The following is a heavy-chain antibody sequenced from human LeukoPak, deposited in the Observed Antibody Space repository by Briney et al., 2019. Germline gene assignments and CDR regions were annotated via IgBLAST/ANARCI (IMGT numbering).Heavy chain of an antibody. J-gene: IGHJ2*01. CDR3: ARGSQPGPSYFDL. V-gene: IGHV3-74*01. D-gene: IGHD1-14*01. CDR2: IDSDGNSI. CDR1: GLIISNYW. Sequence: PGGSLRLSCAASGLIISNYWMHWVRQAPGKGLVWVSRIDSDGNSIRYADSVKGRFTISRDNAKNTLHLQMNSLRAEDTAVYYCARGSQPGPSYFDLWGRGTLVTVSS.